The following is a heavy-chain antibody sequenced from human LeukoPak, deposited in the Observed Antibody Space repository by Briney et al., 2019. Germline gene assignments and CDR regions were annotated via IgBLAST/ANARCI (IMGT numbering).Heavy chain of an antibody. Sequence: GGSLRLSCAASGFTFSSYSMNWVRQAPGKGLEWVSSISSSSSYIYYADSVKGRFTISRDNSKNTLYLQMNSLRAEDTAVYYCAKDLRPKDYIVLMVYAIGFWGQGTLVTVSS. J-gene: IGHJ4*02. D-gene: IGHD2-8*01. CDR1: GFTFSSYS. CDR2: ISSSSSYI. V-gene: IGHV3-21*01. CDR3: AKDLRPKDYIVLMVYAIGF.